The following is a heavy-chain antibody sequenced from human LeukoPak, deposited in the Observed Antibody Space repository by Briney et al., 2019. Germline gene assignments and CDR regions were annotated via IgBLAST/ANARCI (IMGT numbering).Heavy chain of an antibody. V-gene: IGHV3-7*02. CDR2: IKQDGSAK. D-gene: IGHD2/OR15-2a*01. CDR1: GFTFNNYW. Sequence: GGSLRLSCAASGFTFNNYWMSWVRQAPGKGLEWVANIKQDGSAKFYVDSVKGRFTISRDNAKNSLYLQMNSLRAEDTAVYYCANNRASLDYWGQGTLVTVSS. CDR3: ANNRASLDY. J-gene: IGHJ4*02.